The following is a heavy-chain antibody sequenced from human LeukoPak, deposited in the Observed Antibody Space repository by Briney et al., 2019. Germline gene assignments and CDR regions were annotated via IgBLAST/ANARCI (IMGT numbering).Heavy chain of an antibody. J-gene: IGHJ4*02. CDR3: ARDLVYYDYVWGSYRRGAPFDY. Sequence: PGGSLRLSXAASGFTFDDYGMSWVRQAPGKGLEWVSGINWNGGSTCYADSVKGRFTISRDNAKNSLYLQMNSLRAEDTALYYCARDLVYYDYVWGSYRRGAPFDYWGQGTLVTVSS. D-gene: IGHD3-16*02. CDR2: INWNGGST. V-gene: IGHV3-20*04. CDR1: GFTFDDYG.